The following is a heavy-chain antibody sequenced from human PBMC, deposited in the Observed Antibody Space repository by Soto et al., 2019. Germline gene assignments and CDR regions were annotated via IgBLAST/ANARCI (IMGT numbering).Heavy chain of an antibody. V-gene: IGHV3-30*03. CDR2: ISYDGTNK. J-gene: IGHJ4*01. Sequence: SLRLFCSFPKFNCSSYVMHWVQQAPGKGLEWDALISYDGTNKYYADAVKGRITISRDNSKDTLYLQMSSLRAEDMAVYFCTSDRPPFCGGDCFFDYWGQGTLVTVSS. CDR1: KFNCSSYV. D-gene: IGHD2-21*02. CDR3: TSDRPPFCGGDCFFDY.